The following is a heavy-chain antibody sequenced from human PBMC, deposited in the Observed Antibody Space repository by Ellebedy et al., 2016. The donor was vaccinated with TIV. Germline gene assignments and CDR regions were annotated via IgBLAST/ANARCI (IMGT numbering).Heavy chain of an antibody. V-gene: IGHV3-33*08. CDR3: ARGGSTTVTTPEN. J-gene: IGHJ4*02. Sequence: GESLKISCAASGFTFSSYGMHWVRQAPGKGLEWVAVIWYDGSNKYYADSVKGRFTISRDNSKNTLYLQMNSLRAEDTAVYYCARGGSTTVTTPENWGQGTLVTVSS. CDR1: GFTFSSYG. D-gene: IGHD4-17*01. CDR2: IWYDGSNK.